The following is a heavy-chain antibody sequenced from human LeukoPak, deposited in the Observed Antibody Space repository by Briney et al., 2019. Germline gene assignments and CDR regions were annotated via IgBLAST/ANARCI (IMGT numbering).Heavy chain of an antibody. CDR2: ISYDGSNK. Sequence: GGSLRLSCAASGFTFSSYAMHWVRQAPGKGLEWVAVISYDGSNKYYADSVKGRFTISRDNSKNTLYLQMNSLRAEDTAVYYCAKDPSFRWYFDLWGRGTLVTVSS. CDR3: AKDPSFRWYFDL. D-gene: IGHD2/OR15-2a*01. J-gene: IGHJ2*01. V-gene: IGHV3-30-3*01. CDR1: GFTFSSYA.